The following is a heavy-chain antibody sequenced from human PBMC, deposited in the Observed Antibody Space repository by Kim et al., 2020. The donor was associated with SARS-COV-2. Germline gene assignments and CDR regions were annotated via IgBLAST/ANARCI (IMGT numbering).Heavy chain of an antibody. D-gene: IGHD3-3*01. CDR1: GGSISSGGYY. CDR3: ARDSFSWQPRAVDV. J-gene: IGHJ6*02. CDR2: IYYSGST. Sequence: SETLSLTCTVSGGSISSGGYYWSWIRQHPGKGLEWIGYIYYSGSTYYTPSLKSRVTISVDTSKNQFSLKLISVTAADTAVYYCARDSFSWQPRAVDVWGQGTTVTVSS. V-gene: IGHV4-31*03.